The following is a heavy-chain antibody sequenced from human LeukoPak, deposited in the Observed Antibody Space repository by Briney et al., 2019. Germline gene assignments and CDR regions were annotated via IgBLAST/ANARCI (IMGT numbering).Heavy chain of an antibody. V-gene: IGHV1-69*05. CDR3: ARGGRRSIAVAGTGPY. J-gene: IGHJ4*02. Sequence: ASVKVSCKASGGTFSSYAISWVRQAPGQGLEWMGGIIPIFGTANYAQKFQGRVTITTDESTSTAYMELSSLRSEDTAVYYCARGGRRSIAVAGTGPYWGQGTLVTVSS. CDR1: GGTFSSYA. CDR2: IIPIFGTA. D-gene: IGHD6-19*01.